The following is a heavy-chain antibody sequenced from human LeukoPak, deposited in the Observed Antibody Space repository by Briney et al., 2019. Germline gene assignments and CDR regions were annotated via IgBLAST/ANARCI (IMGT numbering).Heavy chain of an antibody. CDR1: GYSFRDFW. CDR3: ARLSFMNYYDSSGSGMDV. D-gene: IGHD3-22*01. V-gene: IGHV5-51*01. Sequence: GESLKISCKGSGYSFRDFWIGWVRQMSGKGLEWMGIIYPGDSATRYSPSFQGQVTFSVDRSINTAYPQWSSLKASDTAMYYCARLSFMNYYDSSGSGMDVWGQGTTVTVSS. J-gene: IGHJ6*02. CDR2: IYPGDSAT.